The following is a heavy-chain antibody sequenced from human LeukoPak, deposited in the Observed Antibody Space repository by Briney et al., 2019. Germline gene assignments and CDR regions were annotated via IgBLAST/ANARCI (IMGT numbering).Heavy chain of an antibody. D-gene: IGHD4-23*01. CDR2: MKEDGGEI. Sequence: GGSLRLSCAASAFTFSNYWMSWVRQSPEKGLEWVANMKEDGGEINYVDSVEGRFTISRDNAKNSLYLQMNSLRVDDTAVYYCVRDRGYSTFDYWGQGTLVTVSS. CDR3: VRDRGYSTFDY. CDR1: AFTFSNYW. V-gene: IGHV3-7*01. J-gene: IGHJ4*02.